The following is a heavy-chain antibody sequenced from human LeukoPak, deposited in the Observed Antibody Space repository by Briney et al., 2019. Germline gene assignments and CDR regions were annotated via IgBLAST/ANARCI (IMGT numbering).Heavy chain of an antibody. CDR1: GFTFSTYG. CDR3: ARGVFMVRGVIGDAFDI. CDR2: MSYDGSNK. J-gene: IGHJ3*02. D-gene: IGHD3-10*01. Sequence: GGSLRLSCAASGFTFSTYGMHGVRQAPGKGLGGVAVMSYDGSNKYYADSVKGRFTISRDNSKNTLYLQMNSLRAEDTAVYFCARGVFMVRGVIGDAFDIWGQGTMVTVSS. V-gene: IGHV3-30*03.